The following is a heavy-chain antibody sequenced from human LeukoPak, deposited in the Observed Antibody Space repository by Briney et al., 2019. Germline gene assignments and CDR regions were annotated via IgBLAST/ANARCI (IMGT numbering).Heavy chain of an antibody. Sequence: SETLSLTCTVSGGSISNYYWSWIRQPPGKGLDWIGYIYYSGSTNYNPSLKSRATISVDTSKNQFSLKLSSVTAADTAVYYCAGTSHSIAVAGRFDYWGQGTLVTVSS. CDR3: AGTSHSIAVAGRFDY. CDR2: IYYSGST. D-gene: IGHD6-19*01. V-gene: IGHV4-59*12. J-gene: IGHJ4*02. CDR1: GGSISNYY.